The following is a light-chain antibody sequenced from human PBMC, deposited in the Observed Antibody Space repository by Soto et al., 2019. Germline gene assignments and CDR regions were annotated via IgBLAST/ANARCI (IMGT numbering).Light chain of an antibody. CDR2: DAS. CDR1: QTINSF. CDR3: QQYYRYPWT. J-gene: IGKJ1*01. V-gene: IGKV1-5*01. Sequence: DIPMTQSPSTLSASVGDRVTITCRASQTINSFLAWYQQTPGKAPKLLIYDASSLQSGVPSRFSGGASGTEFTLTISSLQPDDFATFHCQQYYRYPWTFGQGTKVEIK.